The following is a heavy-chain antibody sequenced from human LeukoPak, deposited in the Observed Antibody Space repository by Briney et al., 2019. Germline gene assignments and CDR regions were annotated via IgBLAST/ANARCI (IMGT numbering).Heavy chain of an antibody. J-gene: IGHJ4*02. CDR2: ISASGDST. Sequence: GGSLRLSCAASGFTFSNYVMNWVRQAPGKGLEWVSGISASGDSTYYADSVKGRFTVSRDNSKNTLYLQMSSLRAEDTAVYYCAKRYCSGGSCYPIDYWGQGTLVTVSS. CDR1: GFTFSNYV. CDR3: AKRYCSGGSCYPIDY. V-gene: IGHV3-23*01. D-gene: IGHD2-15*01.